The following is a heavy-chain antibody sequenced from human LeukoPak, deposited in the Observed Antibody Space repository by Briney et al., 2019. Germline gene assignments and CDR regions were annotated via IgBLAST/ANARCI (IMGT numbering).Heavy chain of an antibody. CDR3: ARESSVEMATRDDY. J-gene: IGHJ4*02. V-gene: IGHV1-2*02. Sequence: GASVKVSCKASGYTFTGYYMHWVRQAPGQGLEWMGWINPNSGGTNYAQKFQGRVTMTRDTSISTAYMEQSRLRSDDTAVYYCARESSVEMATRDDYWGQGTLVTVSS. CDR1: GYTFTGYY. CDR2: INPNSGGT. D-gene: IGHD5-24*01.